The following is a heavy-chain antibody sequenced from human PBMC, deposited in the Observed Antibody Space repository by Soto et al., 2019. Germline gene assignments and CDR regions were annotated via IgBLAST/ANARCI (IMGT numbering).Heavy chain of an antibody. CDR2: FDPEDGET. CDR1: GYTLTELS. D-gene: IGHD1-26*01. V-gene: IGHV1-24*01. J-gene: IGHJ4*02. Sequence: ASVKVSCKVSGYTLTELSMHWVRQAPGKGLEWMGGFDPEDGETIYAQKFQGRVTMTEDTSTDTAYMELSSLRSEDTAVYYCATLSPVYSGSHPNYFDYWGQGTLVTVSS. CDR3: ATLSPVYSGSHPNYFDY.